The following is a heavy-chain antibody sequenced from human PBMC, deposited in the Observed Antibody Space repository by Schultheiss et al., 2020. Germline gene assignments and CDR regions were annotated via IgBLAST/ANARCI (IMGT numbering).Heavy chain of an antibody. Sequence: SETLSLTCTVSGGSISSGSYYWSWIRQPPGKGLEWIGRIYSSGSTNYKSSLKSRVTISVDTSKNQFSLKLSSVTAADTAVYYCARGCSGGSCRYYYHGMDVWGQGTTVTVSS. J-gene: IGHJ6*02. CDR2: IYSSGST. D-gene: IGHD2-15*01. CDR3: ARGCSGGSCRYYYHGMDV. CDR1: GGSISSGSYY. V-gene: IGHV4-61*02.